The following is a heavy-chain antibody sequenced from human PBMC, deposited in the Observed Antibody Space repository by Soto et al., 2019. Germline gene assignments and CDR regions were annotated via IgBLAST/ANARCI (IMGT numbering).Heavy chain of an antibody. Sequence: QITLKESGPTLVKPTQTLTLTCTFSGFSLSTSGVGVGWIRQPPGKALEWLALIYWDDDKRYSPSLKSRLTITSATSKNQVVLTRTNMDPVDTATYYCARWVAATSVDWVDPWGQGTLVTVSS. J-gene: IGHJ5*02. CDR3: ARWVAATSVDWVDP. CDR2: IYWDDDK. V-gene: IGHV2-5*02. CDR1: GFSLSTSGVG. D-gene: IGHD2-15*01.